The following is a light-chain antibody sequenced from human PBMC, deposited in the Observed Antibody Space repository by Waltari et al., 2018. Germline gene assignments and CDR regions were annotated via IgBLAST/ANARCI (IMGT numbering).Light chain of an antibody. J-gene: IGKJ5*01. CDR3: QHRDK. CDR2: DAS. V-gene: IGKV3-11*01. CDR1: QTVSNY. Sequence: EVVLTQSPATLSLSPGEGATLSCGASQTVSNYLAWYQLKLGQAPRLLIYDASNRATGIQARFSGSGSGTDFTLTISSLEPEDFAVHYCQHRDKFGQGTRLEIK.